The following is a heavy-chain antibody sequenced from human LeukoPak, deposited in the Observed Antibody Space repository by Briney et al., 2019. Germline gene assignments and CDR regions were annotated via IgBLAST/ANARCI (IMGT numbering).Heavy chain of an antibody. V-gene: IGHV3-33*06. CDR1: GFTFSSYG. D-gene: IGHD4-11*01. Sequence: GRSLRLSCAASGFTFSSYGMHWVRQAPGKGLEWVALIWYDGSNKYYADSVKGRFTISRDNSKNTLYLQMNSLRAEDTAVYYCAKDGSRNSNYVPFDYWGQGTLVTVSS. CDR2: IWYDGSNK. J-gene: IGHJ4*02. CDR3: AKDGSRNSNYVPFDY.